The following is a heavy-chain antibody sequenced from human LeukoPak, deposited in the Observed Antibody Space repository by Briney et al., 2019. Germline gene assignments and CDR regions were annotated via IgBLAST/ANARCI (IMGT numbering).Heavy chain of an antibody. CDR3: AMGATSWSGYSFPKIFQH. CDR1: GFTFSSYA. CDR2: ISGSGGST. D-gene: IGHD3-3*01. Sequence: GGSLRLSCAASGFTFSSYAMSWVRQAPGKGLEWVSAISGSGGSTYYADSVKGRFTISRDNSKNTLYLQMNSLRAEDTAVYYCAMGATSWSGYSFPKIFQHWGRGTLVTVSS. V-gene: IGHV3-23*01. J-gene: IGHJ1*01.